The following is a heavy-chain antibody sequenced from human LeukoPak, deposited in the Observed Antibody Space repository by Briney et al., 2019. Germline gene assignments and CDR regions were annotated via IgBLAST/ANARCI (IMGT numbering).Heavy chain of an antibody. CDR1: GFTFSSYN. CDR2: ISSSSSTI. V-gene: IGHV3-48*02. CDR3: ARDGVVGVTGFGSY. Sequence: GGSLRLSCAASGFTFSSYNMNWVRQAPGKGLEWVSYISSSSSTIYYADSVKGRFTVSRDNAKNSLYLQMNSLRDEDTAVYYCARDGVVGVTGFGSYWSQGTLVTVSS. D-gene: IGHD1-26*01. J-gene: IGHJ4*02.